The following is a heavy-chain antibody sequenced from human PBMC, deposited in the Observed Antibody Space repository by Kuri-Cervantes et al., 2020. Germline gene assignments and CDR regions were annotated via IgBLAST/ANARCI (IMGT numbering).Heavy chain of an antibody. CDR2: ISSSGSTI. D-gene: IGHD3-3*01. CDR3: ARDLFGYYYYYMDV. J-gene: IGHJ6*03. Sequence: GESLKISCAASGFTFSGYYMSWIRQAPGKGLEWVSYISSSGSTIYYADFVKGRFTISRDDAKNSLYLQMNSLRAEDTAVYYCARDLFGYYYYYMDVWGKGTTVTVSS. CDR1: GFTFSGYY. V-gene: IGHV3-11*04.